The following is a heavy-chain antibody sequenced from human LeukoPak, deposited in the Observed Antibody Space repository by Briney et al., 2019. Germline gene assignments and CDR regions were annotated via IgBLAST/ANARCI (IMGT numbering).Heavy chain of an antibody. CDR2: IYYSGST. Sequence: PSETLSLTCTVSGGSISSGSYSWSWLRQPPGKGLEWIGHIYYSGSTYYNPSLKSRVTISGDTSRNQFSLNLRSVTAADTAVYYCAGGALPYYYDDWGQGILVTVSS. CDR3: AGGALPYYYDD. J-gene: IGHJ4*02. D-gene: IGHD3-22*01. CDR1: GGSISSGSYS. V-gene: IGHV4-30-4*01.